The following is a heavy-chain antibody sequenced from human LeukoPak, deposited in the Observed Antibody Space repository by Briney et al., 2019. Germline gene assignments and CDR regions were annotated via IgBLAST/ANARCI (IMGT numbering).Heavy chain of an antibody. V-gene: IGHV3-23*01. Sequence: GGSLRLSCAASGFTFSRHAMTWVRQAPGKGLEWVSTISGSGGSTYYADSVKGRFTISRDNSKNTLYLQMNSLRAEDTAVYYCAKDRFGCTSTSCYSSPLDYWGQGTLVTVSS. CDR1: GFTFSRHA. CDR3: AKDRFGCTSTSCYSSPLDY. CDR2: ISGSGGST. J-gene: IGHJ4*02. D-gene: IGHD2-2*01.